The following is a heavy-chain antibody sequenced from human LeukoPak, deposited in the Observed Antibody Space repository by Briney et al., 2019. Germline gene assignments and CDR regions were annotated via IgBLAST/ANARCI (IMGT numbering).Heavy chain of an antibody. Sequence: GGSLRLSCAASGFTFSSFAMSWVRQAPGTGLEWVSAISGSTGSTFLVDSVKGRFTISRGNAKNTLYLQMSSLRAEDTAVYYCAKGIRNYGPTHFDYWGQGTLVTVSS. CDR3: AKGIRNYGPTHFDY. CDR2: ISGSTGST. D-gene: IGHD1-14*01. J-gene: IGHJ4*02. V-gene: IGHV3-23*01. CDR1: GFTFSSFA.